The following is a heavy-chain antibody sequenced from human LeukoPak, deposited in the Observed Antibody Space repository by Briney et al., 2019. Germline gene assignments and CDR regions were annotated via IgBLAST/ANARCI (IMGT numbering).Heavy chain of an antibody. V-gene: IGHV3-23*01. D-gene: IGHD4-17*01. J-gene: IGHJ3*02. CDR2: ISGSGGST. CDR3: ARVTTVTTKGHDAFDI. CDR1: GFTFSSYA. Sequence: GGSLRLSCAASGFTFSSYAMSWVRQAPGKGLEWVSAISGSGGSTYYADSVKGRFTISRDNSKNTLYLQMNSLRAEDTAVYYCARVTTVTTKGHDAFDIWGQGTMVTVSS.